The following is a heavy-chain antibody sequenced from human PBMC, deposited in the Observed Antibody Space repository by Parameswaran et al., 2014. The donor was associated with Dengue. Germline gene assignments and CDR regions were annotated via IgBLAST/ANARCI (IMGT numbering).Heavy chain of an antibody. CDR2: ISGSGGST. CDR3: AKVIVVVPAPFFGY. D-gene: IGHD2-2*01. V-gene: IGHV3-23*01. CDR1: GFTFSSYA. Sequence: GESLKISCAASGFTFSSYAMSWVRQAPGKGLEWVSAISGSGGSTYYADSVKGRFTISRDNSKNTLYLQMNSLRAEDTAVYYCAKVIVVVPAPFFGYWGQGTLVTVSS. J-gene: IGHJ4*02.